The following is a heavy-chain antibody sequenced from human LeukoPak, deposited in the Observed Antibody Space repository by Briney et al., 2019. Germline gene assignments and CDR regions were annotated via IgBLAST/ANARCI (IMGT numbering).Heavy chain of an antibody. Sequence: ASVKVSCKASGYTFTSYYMHWVRQAPGRGLEWMGIINPSGGSTSYAQKFQGRVTMTRDTSTSTVYMELSSLRSEDTAVYYCARGGVVRGVIRLLAAFDIWGQGTMVTVSS. D-gene: IGHD3-10*01. CDR1: GYTFTSYY. J-gene: IGHJ3*02. CDR3: ARGGVVRGVIRLLAAFDI. CDR2: INPSGGST. V-gene: IGHV1-46*01.